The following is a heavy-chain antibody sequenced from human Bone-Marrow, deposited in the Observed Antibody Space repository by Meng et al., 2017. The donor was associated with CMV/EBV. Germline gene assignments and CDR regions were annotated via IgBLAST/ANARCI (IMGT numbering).Heavy chain of an antibody. CDR2: INPSDDT. CDR1: GYTLIDYY. D-gene: IGHD6-19*01. CDR3: ARSSGWSRFDH. J-gene: IGHJ4*02. V-gene: IGHV1-2*02. Sequence: QVRLLQPGAEMKKPGASVKVSCKASGYTLIDYYIHWVRQAPGQWLEWMGWINPSDDTNYAQNFQGRVTMTRDMSINTVYMELSRLTSDDTAVYYCARSSGWSRFDHWGQGTLVTVSS.